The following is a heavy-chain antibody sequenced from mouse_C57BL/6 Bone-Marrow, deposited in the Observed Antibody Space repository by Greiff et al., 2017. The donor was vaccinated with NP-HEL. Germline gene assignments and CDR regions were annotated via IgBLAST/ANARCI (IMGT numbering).Heavy chain of an antibody. D-gene: IGHD2-4*01. CDR3: ARAPYSDYDCWYFDV. CDR1: GFTFSSYA. CDR2: ISDGGSYT. Sequence: EVQLVESGGGLVKPGGSLKLSCAASGFTFSSYAMSWVRQTPEKRLEWVATISDGGSYTYYPDNVKGRFTISRDNAKNNLYLQMSHLKSEDTAMYYCARAPYSDYDCWYFDVWGTGTTVTVSS. V-gene: IGHV5-4*01. J-gene: IGHJ1*03.